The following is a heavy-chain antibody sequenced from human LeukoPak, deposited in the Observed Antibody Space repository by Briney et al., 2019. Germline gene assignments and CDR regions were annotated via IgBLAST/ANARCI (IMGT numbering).Heavy chain of an antibody. CDR1: GGSISSYY. CDR2: IYYSGST. Sequence: ASETLSLTCTVSGGSISSYYWSWIRQPPGKGLEWIGYIYYSGSTNYNPSLKSRVTISVDTSKNQFSLKLSSVTAADTAVYYCARVNVKDYYGSSGYPNPNWFDPWGQGTLVTVSS. CDR3: ARVNVKDYYGSSGYPNPNWFDP. V-gene: IGHV4-59*01. D-gene: IGHD3-22*01. J-gene: IGHJ5*02.